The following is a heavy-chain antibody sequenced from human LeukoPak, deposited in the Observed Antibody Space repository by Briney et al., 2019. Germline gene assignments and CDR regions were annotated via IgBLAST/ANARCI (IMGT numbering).Heavy chain of an antibody. Sequence: GGSLRLSCAASGFTFSSYSMNWVRQAPGKGLEWVSYISSSSSTIYYADSVKGRFTISRDNSKNTLYPQMNSLRAEDTAVYYCAREALWFGDLGAFDVWGQGTMVTVSS. V-gene: IGHV3-48*01. J-gene: IGHJ3*01. CDR2: ISSSSSTI. CDR3: AREALWFGDLGAFDV. D-gene: IGHD3-10*01. CDR1: GFTFSSYS.